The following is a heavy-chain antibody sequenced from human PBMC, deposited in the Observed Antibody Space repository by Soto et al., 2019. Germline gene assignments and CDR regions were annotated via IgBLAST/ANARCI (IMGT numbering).Heavy chain of an antibody. CDR1: GYTFTSYG. CDR3: ARDSTITIFGVVRNNWFDP. CDR2: ISAYNGNT. V-gene: IGHV1-18*01. J-gene: IGHJ5*02. D-gene: IGHD3-3*01. Sequence: QVQLVQSGAEVKKPGASVKVSCKASGYTFTSYGISWVRQAPGQGLEWMGWISAYNGNTNYAQKLQGRFTMTTDTSTSTDYMELRSLRSDDTAVYYCARDSTITIFGVVRNNWFDPWGQGTLVTVSS.